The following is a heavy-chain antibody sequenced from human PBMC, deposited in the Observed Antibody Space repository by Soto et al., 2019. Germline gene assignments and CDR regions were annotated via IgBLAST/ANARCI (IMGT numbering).Heavy chain of an antibody. D-gene: IGHD3-10*01. CDR3: ARTDYGTAYFDP. CDR1: GDCISRCNHY. Sequence: SEALSLTCTVSGDCISRCNHYWSWVRRPRGKGLGWSGYIFYSGTTYYNPSLKSRLTMSVDTSKNQFSLKLSSVTAADTAVYYCARTDYGTAYFDPWGQGSLVTVSS. V-gene: IGHV4-30-4*01. CDR2: IFYSGTT. J-gene: IGHJ5*02.